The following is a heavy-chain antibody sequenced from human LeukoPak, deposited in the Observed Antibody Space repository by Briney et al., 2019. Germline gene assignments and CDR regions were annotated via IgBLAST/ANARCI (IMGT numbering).Heavy chain of an antibody. V-gene: IGHV4-39*01. Sequence: PSETLSLTCTVSGGSISSSSYYWGWIRQPPGKGLEWIGSIYYSGSTYYNPSLKSRVTISVDTSKNQFSLKLSSVTAADTAVYYCARHTGGYSYGPPDYWGQGTLVTVSS. D-gene: IGHD5-18*01. J-gene: IGHJ4*02. CDR2: IYYSGST. CDR3: ARHTGGYSYGPPDY. CDR1: GGSISSSSYY.